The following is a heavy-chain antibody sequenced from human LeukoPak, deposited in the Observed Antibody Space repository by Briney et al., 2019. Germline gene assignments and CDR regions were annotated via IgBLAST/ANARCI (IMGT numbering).Heavy chain of an antibody. CDR3: ARGVRWFDP. V-gene: IGHV3-7*01. J-gene: IGHJ5*02. Sequence: PGGSLRLSCVGSGFTFRSHWMTWIRQAPGKGVEWVANIQPDGGETYYVDSVTGRFTISRDNARNSLFLQMSCLRVEDTAVYYCARGVRWFDPWGQGTLVTVSS. CDR2: IQPDGGET. D-gene: IGHD3-10*01. CDR1: GFTFRSHW.